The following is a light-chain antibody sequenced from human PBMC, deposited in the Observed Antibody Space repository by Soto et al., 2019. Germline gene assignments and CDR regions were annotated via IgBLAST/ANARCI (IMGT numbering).Light chain of an antibody. CDR3: QQDGRPPVT. J-gene: IGKJ1*01. V-gene: IGKV3-20*01. CDR1: QSVTSNY. Sequence: DNVCTKCPATFPLPPGERATLSCRASQSVTSNYLAWYQQKPGQAPRLFIYGSSSRATGIPDRFSGSGSGTDFTLTISRLEPEDFAGYYCQQDGRPPVTFGQGTKVDTK. CDR2: GSS.